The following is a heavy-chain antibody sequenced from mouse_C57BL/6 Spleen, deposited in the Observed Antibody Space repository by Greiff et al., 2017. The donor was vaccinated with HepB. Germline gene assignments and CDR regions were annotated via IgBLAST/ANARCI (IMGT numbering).Heavy chain of an antibody. CDR1: GFTFSSYT. V-gene: IGHV5-9*01. Sequence: EVKLVESGGGLVKPGGSLKLSCAASGFTFSSYTMSWVRQTPEKRLEWVATISGGGGNTYYPDSVKGRFTISRDNAKNTLYLQMSSLRSEDTALYYCARDAIYYDYDYFDYWGQGTTLTVSS. J-gene: IGHJ2*01. CDR3: ARDAIYYDYDYFDY. D-gene: IGHD2-4*01. CDR2: ISGGGGNT.